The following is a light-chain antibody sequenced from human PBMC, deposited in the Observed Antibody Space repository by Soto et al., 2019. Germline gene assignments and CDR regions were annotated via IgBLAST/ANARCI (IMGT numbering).Light chain of an antibody. CDR3: QQRSTWPT. CDR1: QSVSSY. J-gene: IGKJ5*01. V-gene: IGKV3-11*01. CDR2: DAS. Sequence: IVLTQSPSTRSXXXXXXXXXXXRARQSVSSYLLWYQQKPGQTPRLLIYDASVRATGTPARFSGSGSGTDFTLTISSLEPEDFALYYCQQRSTWPTFGQGTRLEIK.